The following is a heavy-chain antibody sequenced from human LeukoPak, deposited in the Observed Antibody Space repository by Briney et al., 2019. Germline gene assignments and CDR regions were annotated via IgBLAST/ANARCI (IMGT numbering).Heavy chain of an antibody. CDR3: ARELKSLYDSSDNWFDP. Sequence: SETLSLTCTVSGGSISSYYWSWIRQPAGKGLEWIGRIYTSGSTNYNPSLKSRVTMSVDTSKNQFSLKLSSVTAADTAVYYCARELKSLYDSSDNWFDPWGQGTLVTVSS. CDR2: IYTSGST. CDR1: GGSISSYY. D-gene: IGHD3-22*01. J-gene: IGHJ5*02. V-gene: IGHV4-4*07.